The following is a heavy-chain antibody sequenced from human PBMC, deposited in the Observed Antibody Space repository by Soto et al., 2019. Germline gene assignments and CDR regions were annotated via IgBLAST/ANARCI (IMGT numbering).Heavy chain of an antibody. CDR3: AKDQGVPFYYYGMDV. D-gene: IGHD3-10*01. CDR2: ISYDGSNK. J-gene: IGHJ6*02. V-gene: IGHV3-30*18. CDR1: GFTFSSYG. Sequence: GGSLRPSCAASGFTFSSYGMHWVRQAPGKGLEWVAVISYDGSNKYYADSVKGRFTISRDNSKNTLYLQMNSLRAEDTAVYYCAKDQGVPFYYYGMDVWGQGTTVTVSS.